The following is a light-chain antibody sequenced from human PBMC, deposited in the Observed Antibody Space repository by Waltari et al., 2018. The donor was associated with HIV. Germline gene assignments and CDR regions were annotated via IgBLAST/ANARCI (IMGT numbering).Light chain of an antibody. Sequence: QSVLTQPPSASRTPGQRVTISCSGSIPDIGSNTVNWYQQLPGTAPKLLIYSNDQRPSGVPDRFSGSKSGTSASLAISGLRSEDEADYYCATWDDSLDGPMFGGGTKLTVL. CDR1: IPDIGSNT. J-gene: IGLJ3*02. CDR3: ATWDDSLDGPM. V-gene: IGLV1-44*01. CDR2: SND.